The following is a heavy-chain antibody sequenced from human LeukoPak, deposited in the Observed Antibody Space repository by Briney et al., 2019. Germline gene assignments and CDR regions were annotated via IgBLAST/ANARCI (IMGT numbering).Heavy chain of an antibody. CDR1: GYTFTSYY. CDR2: INPSGGGT. CDR3: ARRDSSGYLLHDY. V-gene: IGHV1-46*01. J-gene: IGHJ4*02. Sequence: ASVKVSCKASGYTFTSYYMHWVRQAPGQGLEWMGIINPSGGGTSYAQKFQGRVTMTRDTSTSTVYMGLSSLRSEDTAVYYCARRDSSGYLLHDYWGQGTLVTVSS. D-gene: IGHD3-22*01.